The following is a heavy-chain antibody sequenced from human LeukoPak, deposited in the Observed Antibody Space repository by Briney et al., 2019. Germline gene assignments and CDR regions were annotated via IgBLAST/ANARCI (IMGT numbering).Heavy chain of an antibody. CDR1: GGSISSSNYY. CDR3: ARHRHNYHYDC. CDR2: ISYSGST. V-gene: IGHV4-39*01. J-gene: IGHJ4*02. D-gene: IGHD3-22*01. Sequence: PSETLSLTCTVSGGSISSSNYYWGWIRQPPGKGLEWIGSISYSGSTYYNPYLKSRVTISADTSNNQFSLKLTSVTAADTAVFYCARHRHNYHYDCWGQGTLVTVSS.